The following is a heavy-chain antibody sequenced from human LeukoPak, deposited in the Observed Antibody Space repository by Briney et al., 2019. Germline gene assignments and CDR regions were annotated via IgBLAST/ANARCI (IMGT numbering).Heavy chain of an antibody. J-gene: IGHJ4*02. V-gene: IGHV3-23*01. CDR2: LSGGGGGTNYA. Sequence: GGSLRLTCAASGFTFSSYAMSWVRQSPGKGLEWVSGLSGGGGGTNYAYYTDSVKGRFTTSRDNSKNTLYLEMNSLRAEDTAVYYCAKFYDILTSYFDYWGQGTLVTVSS. D-gene: IGHD3-9*01. CDR3: AKFYDILTSYFDY. CDR1: GFTFSSYA.